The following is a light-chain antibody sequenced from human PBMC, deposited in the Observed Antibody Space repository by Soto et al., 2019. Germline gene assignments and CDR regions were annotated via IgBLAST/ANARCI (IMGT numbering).Light chain of an antibody. V-gene: IGKV3D-15*01. J-gene: IGKJ5*01. CDR2: GIS. Sequence: EIVLTQSPGTLSLSPGERATLSCRASQTVGRDYLAWHQHKPGQAPRLLIYGISNRATGIPARFSGRGSGTEFTLTISSVQPEDVAIYYCQQYTNWPITFGQGTRLEIK. CDR3: QQYTNWPIT. CDR1: QTVGRDY.